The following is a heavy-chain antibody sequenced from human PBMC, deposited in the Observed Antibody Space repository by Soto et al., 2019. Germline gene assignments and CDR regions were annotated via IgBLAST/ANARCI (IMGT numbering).Heavy chain of an antibody. CDR3: ARLDYSSSRY. V-gene: IGHV3-23*01. CDR1: GFTFSTYA. CDR2: ISSNGGAT. J-gene: IGHJ4*02. Sequence: GCLRLSCAVSGFTFSTYAMTWVRQVPGKGLEWVSSISSNGGATFYAYSVKGRFVISRDNSKNILYLQMNSLRAEYSAVYYCARLDYSSSRYWGRGTLVTVSS. D-gene: IGHD6-13*01.